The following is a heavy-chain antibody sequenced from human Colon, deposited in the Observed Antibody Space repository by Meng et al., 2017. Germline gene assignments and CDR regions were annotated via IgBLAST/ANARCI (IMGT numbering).Heavy chain of an antibody. CDR3: ASNSGI. V-gene: IGHV3-74*01. D-gene: IGHD1-26*01. J-gene: IGHJ4*02. CDR1: GPTFNSDW. CDR2: INSDGSST. Sequence: GESLKISCAASGPTFNSDWMYWARQAPGKGLVWLPRINSDGSSTNYADSVKGRFTISRDNAKNTLYLQMSSLRAEDTAVYYCASNSGIWGQGTLVTVAS.